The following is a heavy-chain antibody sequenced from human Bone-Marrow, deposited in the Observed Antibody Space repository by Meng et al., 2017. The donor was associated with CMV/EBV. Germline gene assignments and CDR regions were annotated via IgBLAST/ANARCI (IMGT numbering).Heavy chain of an antibody. V-gene: IGHV5-51*01. Sequence: KVSCKGSGYSFTNYWIGRVRQMPGKGLEWMGIIYPGDSETIYSPSFQGQVTISVDKSITTAYLEWSSLKASDTAMYYCARRDSSLGYYYALDVWGQGTTVTVSS. D-gene: IGHD6-13*01. J-gene: IGHJ6*02. CDR1: GYSFTNYW. CDR2: IYPGDSET. CDR3: ARRDSSLGYYYALDV.